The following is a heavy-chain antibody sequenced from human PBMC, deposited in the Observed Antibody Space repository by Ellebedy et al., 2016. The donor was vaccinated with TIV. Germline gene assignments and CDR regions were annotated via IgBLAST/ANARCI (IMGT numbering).Heavy chain of an antibody. Sequence: MPGGSLRLSCSVSGGSVSSTRYYWAWIRQPPGKGLEYIGSVYYSGSPYYNPSFKNRVTLSADTSQNQFSLNLRTVTAADTAVYYCARTDPWQPIDDWGQGILVSVSS. D-gene: IGHD2-21*02. CDR3: ARTDPWQPIDD. V-gene: IGHV4-39*01. CDR2: VYYSGSP. J-gene: IGHJ4*02. CDR1: GGSVSSTRYY.